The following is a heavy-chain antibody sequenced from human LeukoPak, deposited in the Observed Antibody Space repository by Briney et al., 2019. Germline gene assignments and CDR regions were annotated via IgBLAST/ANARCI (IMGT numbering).Heavy chain of an antibody. D-gene: IGHD5-12*01. J-gene: IGHJ4*02. CDR3: AILAVGMVASEGN. Sequence: PGGSLRLSCAASGFTFTNYGMNWVRQAPGKGLEWVSSISNSGSNTHYADAVKGRFTISRDTSKNTLYLQMNSLRAEDTAVYYCAILAVGMVASEGNWGQGTLVTVSS. V-gene: IGHV3-23*01. CDR2: ISNSGSNT. CDR1: GFTFTNYG.